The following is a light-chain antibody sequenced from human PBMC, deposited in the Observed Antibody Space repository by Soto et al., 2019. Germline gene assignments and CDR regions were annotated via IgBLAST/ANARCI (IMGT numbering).Light chain of an antibody. CDR1: QSTSSW. CDR2: KES. J-gene: IGKJ1*01. CDR3: QQYNSYLWT. Sequence: DIQMTQSPSTLSASVGDRVTITCRASQSTSSWLAWYQQKPGKAPKLLIYKESTLESGVQSRFSGSGSGTEFTLTISSLQPDDFATYYCQQYNSYLWTFGQGTKVEIK. V-gene: IGKV1-5*03.